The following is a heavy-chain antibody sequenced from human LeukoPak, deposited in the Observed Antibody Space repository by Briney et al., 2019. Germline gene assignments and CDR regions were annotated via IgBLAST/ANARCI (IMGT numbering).Heavy chain of an antibody. V-gene: IGHV3-9*01. D-gene: IGHD6-6*01. CDR2: INYQSARF. CDR3: VKDAGIAARPWYFDS. CDR1: GFTFDDYG. Sequence: GGSLRLSCAASGFTFDDYGLHWVRQVPGKGLEWVSGINYQSARFDPDSVKGRFTISRDNAKNLLYLLMDSLRPEDSALYYCVKDAGIAARPWYFDSWGQGTQVIVSS. J-gene: IGHJ4*02.